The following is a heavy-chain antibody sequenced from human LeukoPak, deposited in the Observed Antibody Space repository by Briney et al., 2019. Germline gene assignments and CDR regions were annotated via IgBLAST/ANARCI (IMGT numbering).Heavy chain of an antibody. CDR2: IYYSGST. V-gene: IGHV4-59*12. J-gene: IGHJ4*02. D-gene: IGHD7-27*01. Sequence: SETLSLTCTVSGGSISSYYWSWIRQPPGKGLEWIGYIYYSGSTNYNPSLKSRVTISVDTSKNQFSLKLSSVTAADTAVYYCARGRGLGTLYYYFDYWGQGTLVTVSS. CDR3: ARGRGLGTLYYYFDY. CDR1: GGSISSYY.